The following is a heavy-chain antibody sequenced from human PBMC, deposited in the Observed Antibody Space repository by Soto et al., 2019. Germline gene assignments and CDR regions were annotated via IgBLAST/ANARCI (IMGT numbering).Heavy chain of an antibody. J-gene: IGHJ4*01. Sequence: GGSLRLSCAASGFTFSNAWINWVRQAQGKGLEWVGRAKSKTHGGTTDYAEAVKGGFAISRDDWKNRVYLKMNSLKIEDTAVFSFPTDSDSSITIVLFDYWGNGTLVPVSS. CDR3: PTDSDSSITIVLFDY. CDR1: GFTFSNAW. D-gene: IGHD3-22*01. CDR2: AKSKTHGGTT. V-gene: IGHV3-15*07.